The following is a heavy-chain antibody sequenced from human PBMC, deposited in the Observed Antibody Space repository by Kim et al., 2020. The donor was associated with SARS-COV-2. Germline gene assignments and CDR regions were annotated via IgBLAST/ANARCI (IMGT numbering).Heavy chain of an antibody. CDR1: GASSSSYY. Sequence: SETLSLTCTVSGASSSSYYWSWVRKPPGKGLEWIGFIYHSGDTNYSPSLKGRVSISVDTSQNQVSLKLTSVTAADTAVYYCPITYYSSSGTFVDYYMDVWGKGATVTVSS. CDR2: IYHSGDT. CDR3: PITYYSSSGTFVDYYMDV. V-gene: IGHV4-59*12. D-gene: IGHD3-10*01. J-gene: IGHJ6*03.